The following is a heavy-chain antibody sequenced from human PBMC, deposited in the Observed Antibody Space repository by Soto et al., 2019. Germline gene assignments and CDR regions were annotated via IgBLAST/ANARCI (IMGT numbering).Heavy chain of an antibody. Sequence: GGSLRLSCTASGFTFSSYAMSWVRQAPGKELEWVSTISGNSGKANYAESVKGRFSISRDNSKNTVHLQLDSLRAEDTAVYFCAKLGFVLMELYYFHQWGHGTLVTVSS. D-gene: IGHD2-8*01. CDR2: ISGNSGKA. CDR1: GFTFSSYA. CDR3: AKLGFVLMELYYFHQ. J-gene: IGHJ4*01. V-gene: IGHV3-23*01.